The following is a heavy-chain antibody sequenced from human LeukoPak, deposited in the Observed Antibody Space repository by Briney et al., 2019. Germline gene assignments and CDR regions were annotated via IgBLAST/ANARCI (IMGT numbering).Heavy chain of an antibody. D-gene: IGHD3-9*01. CDR2: IYYSGST. J-gene: IGHJ4*02. CDR3: AKGHEYHDILTGYSPFDY. CDR1: GGSISSSSYY. Sequence: SSETLSLTCTVSGGSISSSSYYWGWIRQPPGKGLEWIGSIYYSGSTYYNPSLKSRVTISVDTSKNQFSLKLSSVTAADTAVYYCAKGHEYHDILTGYSPFDYWGQGTLVTVSS. V-gene: IGHV4-39*01.